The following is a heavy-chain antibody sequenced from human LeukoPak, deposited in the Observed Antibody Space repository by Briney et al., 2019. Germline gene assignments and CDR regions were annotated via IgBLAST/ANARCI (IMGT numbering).Heavy chain of an antibody. CDR2: IYSGGST. CDR1: GFTVSSNY. CDR3: ARDPPGIAASGTYY. V-gene: IGHV3-53*01. D-gene: IGHD6-13*01. J-gene: IGHJ4*02. Sequence: GGSLRLSCAASGFTVSSNYMSWVRQAPGKGLEWVSVIYSGGSTYYADSVKGRFTISRDNSKNTLYLQMNSLRVEDTAVYYCARDPPGIAASGTYYWGQGTLVTVSS.